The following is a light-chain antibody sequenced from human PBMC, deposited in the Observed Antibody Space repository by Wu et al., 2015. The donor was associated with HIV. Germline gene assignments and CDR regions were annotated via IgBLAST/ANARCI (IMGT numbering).Light chain of an antibody. Sequence: DIQMTQSPSSLSASVGDRVTITCQTSQDISNYLNWYQQKPGRAPKLLIYDASNLETGVPSRFSGSGSGTDFTFTISNLQPEDIATYYCQQYDNLPLYSFGQGTKVKIK. CDR3: QQYDNLPLYS. CDR1: QDISNY. J-gene: IGKJ2*03. CDR2: DAS. V-gene: IGKV1-33*01.